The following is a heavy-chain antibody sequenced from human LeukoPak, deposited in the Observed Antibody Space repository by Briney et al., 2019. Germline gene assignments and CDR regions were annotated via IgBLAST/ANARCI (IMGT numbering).Heavy chain of an antibody. J-gene: IGHJ4*02. V-gene: IGHV3-33*01. CDR3: ARAEKIAVAGMGYYFDY. CDR1: GFTFSSNG. D-gene: IGHD6-19*01. Sequence: TGGSLRLSCVASGFTFSSNGMHWVRQAPGKGLEWVAVIWYDGSNKYYADSVKGRFTISRDNSNNTPYLQMNSLRAEDTAVYYCARAEKIAVAGMGYYFDYWGQGTLVTVSS. CDR2: IWYDGSNK.